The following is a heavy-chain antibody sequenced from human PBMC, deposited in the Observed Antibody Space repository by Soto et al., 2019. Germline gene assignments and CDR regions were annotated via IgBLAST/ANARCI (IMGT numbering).Heavy chain of an antibody. D-gene: IGHD6-19*01. CDR1: GGSMSRGDYY. CDR2: IYHTGST. CDR3: ARHNPVAGERKTTPYDY. V-gene: IGHV4-30-4*01. J-gene: IGHJ4*02. Sequence: SETLSLTCTVSGGSMSRGDYYWSWIRQPPGKGLEWIGFIYHTGSTYYSPSLKNRVAISVDTSKNQFSLKLSSVTAADTAVYYCARHNPVAGERKTTPYDYWGQGTLVTVSS.